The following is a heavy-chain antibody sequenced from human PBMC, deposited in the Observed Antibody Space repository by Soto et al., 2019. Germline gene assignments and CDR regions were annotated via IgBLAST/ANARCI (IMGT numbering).Heavy chain of an antibody. CDR1: GFTFSTYA. Sequence: EVQLLESGGVLVQPGGSLRLSCAASGFTFSTYAMSWVRQAPGKGLEWVSSSSGSGASTYYADSVKGRFAISRDNSKSTSDLQKDCLRAEDTAVYYCAAQYRSGGSCYSALVYYYCYMAVWVKGTTVTVSS. V-gene: IGHV3-23*01. D-gene: IGHD2-15*01. CDR3: AAQYRSGGSCYSALVYYYCYMAV. CDR2: SSGSGAST. J-gene: IGHJ6*03.